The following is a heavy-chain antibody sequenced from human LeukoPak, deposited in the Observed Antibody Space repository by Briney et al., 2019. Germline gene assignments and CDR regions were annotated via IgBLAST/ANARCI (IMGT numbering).Heavy chain of an antibody. CDR3: ARNLGYNWFGP. J-gene: IGHJ5*02. V-gene: IGHV4-4*07. CDR1: GGSITTHY. D-gene: IGHD1-26*01. CDR2: IHTSGST. Sequence: SETLSLTCTVSGGSITTHYWSWIRHPAGKGLQWIGRIHTSGSTNYNPSLEGRATMSLDTSKNQFSLNLSSVTAADTALYYCARNLGYNWFGPWGQGTLVTVSS.